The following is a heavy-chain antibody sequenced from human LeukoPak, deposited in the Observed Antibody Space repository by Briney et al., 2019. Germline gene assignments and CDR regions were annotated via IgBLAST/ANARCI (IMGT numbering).Heavy chain of an antibody. J-gene: IGHJ2*01. V-gene: IGHV3-23*01. D-gene: IGHD4-17*01. CDR2: ISGSGGTT. Sequence: PGGSLRLSCAASGFTFSNYAMTWVRQAPGKGLEWVSAISGSGGTTYYADSVKGRFTISRDNSKNTLYLQMNTLRAEDTAVYYCARHMTPGYWYFDLWGRGTLVTVSS. CDR3: ARHMTPGYWYFDL. CDR1: GFTFSNYA.